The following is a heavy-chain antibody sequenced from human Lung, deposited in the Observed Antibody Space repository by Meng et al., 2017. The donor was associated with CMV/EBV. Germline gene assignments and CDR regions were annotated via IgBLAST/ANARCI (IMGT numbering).Heavy chain of an antibody. CDR1: GYTFTGYY. CDR3: ARGDYSSTLPFDY. Sequence: SVXVSXXASGYTFTGYYMHWVRQAPGQGLEWMGWISPNSGGTNYAQNFQGRVTMTRDTSISTAYVELSRLRSDDTAVYYCARGDYSSTLPFDYWGQGTLVTVSS. CDR2: ISPNSGGT. V-gene: IGHV1-2*02. D-gene: IGHD6-13*01. J-gene: IGHJ4*02.